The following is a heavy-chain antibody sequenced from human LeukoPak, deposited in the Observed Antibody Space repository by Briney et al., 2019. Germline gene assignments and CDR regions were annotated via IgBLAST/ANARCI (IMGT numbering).Heavy chain of an antibody. CDR3: TTDLPVLLRFGEGYYYMDV. D-gene: IGHD3-10*01. V-gene: IGHV3-15*01. Sequence: GGSLRLSCAASGFTFSNAWMSWVRQAPGKGLEWVGRIKSKTDGGTTDYAAPVKGRFTISRDESKNTLYLQMNSLKTEDTAVYYCTTDLPVLLRFGEGYYYMDVWGKGTTVTVSS. J-gene: IGHJ6*03. CDR2: IKSKTDGGTT. CDR1: GFTFSNAW.